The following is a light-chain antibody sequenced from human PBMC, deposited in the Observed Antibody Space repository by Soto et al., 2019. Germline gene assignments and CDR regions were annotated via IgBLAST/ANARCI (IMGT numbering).Light chain of an antibody. CDR2: DAS. Sequence: ETVLTQSPATLSLSPGERATLSCRASQNIRDYLIWYQQKPGQAPRLLIYDASSRATGVPARFSGGGFGTDFTLIINNLEPEDFAVYYCQQRGNWPLTFGGGTKVEI. V-gene: IGKV3-11*01. J-gene: IGKJ4*01. CDR3: QQRGNWPLT. CDR1: QNIRDY.